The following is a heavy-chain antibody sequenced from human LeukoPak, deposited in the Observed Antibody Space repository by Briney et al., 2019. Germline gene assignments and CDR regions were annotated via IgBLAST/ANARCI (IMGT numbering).Heavy chain of an antibody. CDR3: ATVMLGHYLFDP. J-gene: IGHJ5*02. Sequence: ASVKVSCKASGYTFTSYGISWVRQAPGQGLEWMGWISAYNGNTNYAQKLQGRVTMTEDTSTDTAYMELSSLRSEDTAVYYCATVMLGHYLFDPWGQGTLVTVSS. CDR1: GYTFTSYG. V-gene: IGHV1-18*01. CDR2: ISAYNGNT. D-gene: IGHD1-14*01.